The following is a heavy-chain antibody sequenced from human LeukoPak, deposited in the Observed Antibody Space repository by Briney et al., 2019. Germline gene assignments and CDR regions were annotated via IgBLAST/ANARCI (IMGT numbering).Heavy chain of an antibody. J-gene: IGHJ4*02. V-gene: IGHV3-21*03. Sequence: GGSLRLSCAASGFIFSDYSMNWVRQAPGKGLEWVSYISSSNHIYYADSLKGRFTISRDNSKNTLYLQMNSLRAEDTAVYYCAKEAYCGGDCYDSRYYFDYWGQGTLVTVSS. CDR1: GFIFSDYS. CDR2: ISSSNHI. CDR3: AKEAYCGGDCYDSRYYFDY. D-gene: IGHD2-21*02.